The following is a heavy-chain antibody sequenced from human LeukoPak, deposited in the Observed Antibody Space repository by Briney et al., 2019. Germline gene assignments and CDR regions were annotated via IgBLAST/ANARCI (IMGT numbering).Heavy chain of an antibody. CDR2: INDNGGQR. D-gene: IGHD1-26*01. J-gene: IGHJ4*02. V-gene: IGHV3-23*01. CDR1: GFAFNKYA. CDR3: AKTQWKVGATDYFDY. Sequence: GGSLRLSCAASGFAFNKYAMTWVRQAPGGGLEWVSNINDNGGQRHYADSVKGRFTISRDNTKNTLFLQMDSLRAEDTAVYYCAKTQWKVGATDYFDYWGQGILVTVSS.